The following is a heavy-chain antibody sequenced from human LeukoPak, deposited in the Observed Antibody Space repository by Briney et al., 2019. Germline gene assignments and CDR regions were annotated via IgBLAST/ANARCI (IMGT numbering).Heavy chain of an antibody. CDR1: GGTFSSTT. V-gene: IGHV1-69*01. D-gene: IGHD2-21*02. CDR2: ITPIFRTP. J-gene: IGHJ4*01. CDR3: ARGWLAETTVVTPYNY. Sequence: SVKVSCKASGGTFSSTTINWVRQAPGQGLEWMGGITPIFRTPNYAQKFQGRVTITAVESMSTAYMELSSLRSEDTAVYYCARGWLAETTVVTPYNYWGQEPWSPSPQ.